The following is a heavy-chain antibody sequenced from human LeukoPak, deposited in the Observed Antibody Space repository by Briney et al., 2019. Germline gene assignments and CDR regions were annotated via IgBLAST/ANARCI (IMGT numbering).Heavy chain of an antibody. CDR1: GFTFSSSG. CDR2: ISGSGGST. Sequence: GSLRLSCTASGFTFSSSGMNWVRQAPGKGLEWVSAISGSGGSTYYADSVKGRFTISRDNAKNSLYLQMNSLRAEDTAVYYCARGRLEDAFDIWGQGTMVTVPS. V-gene: IGHV3-21*01. CDR3: ARGRLEDAFDI. D-gene: IGHD6-25*01. J-gene: IGHJ3*02.